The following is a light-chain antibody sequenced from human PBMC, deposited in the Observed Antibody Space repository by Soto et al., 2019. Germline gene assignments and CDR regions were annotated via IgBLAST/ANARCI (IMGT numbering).Light chain of an antibody. V-gene: IGLV2-23*02. CDR1: SSDVGTYNL. CDR3: CSYAGSNTLYV. J-gene: IGLJ1*01. Sequence: VLTQPASVSGSPGQSITISCTGASSDVGTYNLVSWYQQHPGKAPKLMIYEVSKRPSGVSNRFSGSKSGNTASLTISGLQAEDEADYYCCSYAGSNTLYVFGTGTKVTVL. CDR2: EVS.